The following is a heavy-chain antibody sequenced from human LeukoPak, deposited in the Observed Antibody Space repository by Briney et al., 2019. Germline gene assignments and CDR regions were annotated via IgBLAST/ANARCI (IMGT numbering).Heavy chain of an antibody. Sequence: GGSLRLSCAASGFTFSSYSMNWVRQAPGKGLEWVSSISSSSSYIYYADSVKGRFTISRDNAKNSLYLQMNSLRAEDTAVYYCARVIGWDEPFDIWGQGTMVTVSS. D-gene: IGHD1-26*01. V-gene: IGHV3-21*01. CDR1: GFTFSSYS. CDR2: ISSSSSYI. CDR3: ARVIGWDEPFDI. J-gene: IGHJ3*02.